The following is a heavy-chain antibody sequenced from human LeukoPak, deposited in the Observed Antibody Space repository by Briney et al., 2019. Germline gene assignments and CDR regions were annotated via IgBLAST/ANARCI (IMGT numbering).Heavy chain of an antibody. D-gene: IGHD3-10*01. CDR1: GYTFTSYG. V-gene: IGHV1-18*01. CDR3: ASTLLWFGDTQGVDY. Sequence: GASVKVSCKASGYTFTSYGVSWVRQVPGQGIEWMGWISTYKGNTNYAQKLQGRVSVTTDTSTSTAYMELRSLRSDDTAVYYCASTLLWFGDTQGVDYWGQGTLVTVSS. J-gene: IGHJ4*02. CDR2: ISTYKGNT.